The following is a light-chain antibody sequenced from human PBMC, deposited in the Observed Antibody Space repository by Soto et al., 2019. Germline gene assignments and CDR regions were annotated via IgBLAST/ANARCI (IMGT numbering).Light chain of an antibody. V-gene: IGKV1-5*01. Sequence: DIQMTQSPSTLSASVGDRVTITCRASQSISSWLAWYQQKPGKAPKLLIYDASSLESGVPSRFSGSGSGTEFTLPLSSLQPDDFATYYCQQYNSYSRYTFGQGTKLEIK. CDR3: QQYNSYSRYT. CDR2: DAS. J-gene: IGKJ2*01. CDR1: QSISSW.